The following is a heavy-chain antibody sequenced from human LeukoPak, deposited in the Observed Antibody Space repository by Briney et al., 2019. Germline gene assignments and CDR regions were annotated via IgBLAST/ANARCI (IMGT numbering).Heavy chain of an antibody. Sequence: PSETLSLTCAVYGGSFSGYYWSWIRQPPGKGLEWVGGINHSGSTNYDPSLKSRVTISVDTSKNQFSLKLSSVTAADTAVYYCARDPGNSYGSDYWGQGTLVTVSS. J-gene: IGHJ4*02. CDR3: ARDPGNSYGSDY. CDR2: INHSGST. D-gene: IGHD5-18*01. CDR1: GGSFSGYY. V-gene: IGHV4-34*01.